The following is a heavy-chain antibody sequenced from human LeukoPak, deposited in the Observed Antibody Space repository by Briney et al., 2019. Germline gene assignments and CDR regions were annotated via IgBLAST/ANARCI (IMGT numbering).Heavy chain of an antibody. J-gene: IGHJ4*02. V-gene: IGHV3-21*01. CDR1: GFTFSSYS. D-gene: IGHD6-13*01. Sequence: GGSLRLSCAAFGFTFSSYSMNWVRQAPGKGLEWVSSISSSSSYIYYADSVKGRFTISRDNAKNSLYLQMNSLRAEDTAVYYCASSSWYRVDRPPDYWGQGTLVTVSS. CDR2: ISSSSSYI. CDR3: ASSSWYRVDRPPDY.